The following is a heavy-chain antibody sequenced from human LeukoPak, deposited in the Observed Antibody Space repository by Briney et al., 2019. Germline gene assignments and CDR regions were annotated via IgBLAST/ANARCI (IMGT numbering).Heavy chain of an antibody. CDR2: IFYGGNT. J-gene: IGHJ4*02. Sequence: SETLSLTCSVSGGSISGYFWSWIREPPGRGLEWIGYIFYGGNTKYNPSLKSRVAMSTDASKNQYSLRLSSVTAADTAIYYCARGRYCAGGGCRLFDFWGQGTLVGVSS. CDR1: GGSISGYF. V-gene: IGHV4-59*01. CDR3: ARGRYCAGGGCRLFDF. D-gene: IGHD2-8*02.